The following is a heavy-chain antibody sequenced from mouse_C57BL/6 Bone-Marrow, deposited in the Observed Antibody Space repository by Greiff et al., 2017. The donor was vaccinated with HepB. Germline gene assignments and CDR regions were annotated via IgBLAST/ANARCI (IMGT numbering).Heavy chain of an antibody. CDR3: AIYSNYAY. CDR1: GYTFTSYT. V-gene: IGHV1-4*01. Sequence: QVQLQQSGAELARPGASVKMSCKASGYTFTSYTMHWVKQRPGQGLEWIGYINPSSGYNKYNQKFKDKATLTADKSYSTAYMQLSSLTSEDSAVYYCAIYSNYAYWGQGTLVTVSA. D-gene: IGHD2-5*01. J-gene: IGHJ3*01. CDR2: INPSSGYN.